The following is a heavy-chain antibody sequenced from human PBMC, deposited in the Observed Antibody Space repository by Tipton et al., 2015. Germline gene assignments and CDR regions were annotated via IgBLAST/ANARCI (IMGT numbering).Heavy chain of an antibody. Sequence: GLVKPSQTLSLICAISGDSVSSYSAAWNWIRQSPSRGLEWLGRTWYNTNLIKEYADSVKSRITIAPDTSKNQFSLQLDSVTPEDTAVYYCARGRPHYYAMDVWGPGITVTVSS. CDR2: TWYNTNLIK. CDR3: ARGRPHYYAMDV. J-gene: IGHJ6*02. V-gene: IGHV6-1*01. CDR1: GDSVSSYSAA.